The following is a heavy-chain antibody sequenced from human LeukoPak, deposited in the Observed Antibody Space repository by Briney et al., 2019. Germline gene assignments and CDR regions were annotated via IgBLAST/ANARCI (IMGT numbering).Heavy chain of an antibody. CDR2: INHSGST. J-gene: IGHJ4*02. Sequence: SETLSLTCAVYSGSFSGYYWSWIRQPPGKGLEWIGEINHSGSTNYNPSLKSRVTISVDTSKNQFSLKLNSVTATDTAVYYCARHYGPWGQGTLVTVSS. D-gene: IGHD3-16*01. V-gene: IGHV4-34*01. CDR3: ARHYGP. CDR1: SGSFSGYY.